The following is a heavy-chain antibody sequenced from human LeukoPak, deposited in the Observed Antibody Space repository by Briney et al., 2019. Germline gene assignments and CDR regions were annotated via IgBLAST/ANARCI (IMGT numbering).Heavy chain of an antibody. CDR1: GFTFSSYW. CDR2: IKQDGSEK. J-gene: IGHJ4*02. CDR3: ARGQGPYGDYYFDY. Sequence: GGSLRLSCAASGFTFSSYWMCWVRQAPGKGLEWVANIKQDGSEKYYVDSVKGRFTISRDKAKNSLYLQMNSLRAEDTAVYYCARGQGPYGDYYFDYWGQGTLVTVSS. D-gene: IGHD4-17*01. V-gene: IGHV3-7*01.